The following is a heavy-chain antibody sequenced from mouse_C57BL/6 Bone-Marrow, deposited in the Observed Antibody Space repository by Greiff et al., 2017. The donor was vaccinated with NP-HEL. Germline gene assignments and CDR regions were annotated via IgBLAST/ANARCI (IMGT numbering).Heavy chain of an antibody. CDR3: ARKDGYDEAWFAY. Sequence: EVQLLQSGAGLVKPGASLKLSCAASGYTFSDYGMHWVRQAPEQGLEWVAYISSGSSTIYYADTVKGRFTMSRDNAKNTLFLQMTSLRSEDTAMYYCARKDGYDEAWFAYWGQGTLVTVSA. CDR2: ISSGSSTI. J-gene: IGHJ3*01. V-gene: IGHV5-17*01. D-gene: IGHD2-2*01. CDR1: GYTFSDYG.